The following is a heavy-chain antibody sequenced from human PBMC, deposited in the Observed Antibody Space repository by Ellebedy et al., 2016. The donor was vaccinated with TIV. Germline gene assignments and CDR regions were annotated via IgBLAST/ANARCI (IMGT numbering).Heavy chain of an antibody. CDR2: ISGSGGST. D-gene: IGHD3-22*01. Sequence: GESLKISXAASGFTFSSYAMSWVRQAPGKGLEWVSAISGSGGSTYYADSVKGRFTISRDNSKNTLYLQMNSLRAEDTAVYYCAKETDYYDSSGYYYPDYWGQGTLVTVSS. J-gene: IGHJ4*02. CDR1: GFTFSSYA. CDR3: AKETDYYDSSGYYYPDY. V-gene: IGHV3-23*01.